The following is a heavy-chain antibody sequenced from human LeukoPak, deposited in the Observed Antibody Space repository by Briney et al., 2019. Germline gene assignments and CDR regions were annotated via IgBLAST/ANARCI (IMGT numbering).Heavy chain of an antibody. CDR2: IISSSSYI. V-gene: IGHV3-21*01. CDR1: GFTFSSYS. D-gene: IGHD4-17*01. CDR3: ARNRSFTVTNYWYFDL. J-gene: IGHJ2*01. Sequence: GGSLRLSCAPSGFTFSSYSMNGVRQAPGRGRGWVSSIISSSSYIYYADSVKGRFTISRDNAKNSLYLQMNSLRAEDTAVYYCARNRSFTVTNYWYFDLWGRGTLVTVSS.